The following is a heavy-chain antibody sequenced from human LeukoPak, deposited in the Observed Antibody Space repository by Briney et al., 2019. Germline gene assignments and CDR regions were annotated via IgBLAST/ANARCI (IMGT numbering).Heavy chain of an antibody. CDR3: ARHIGGGIEDMDV. CDR2: IYVTGT. Sequence: SETLSLTCTVPGGSIGTYYWSWIRQSPGKGLEWIGYIYVTGTRYNPYLQSRVTISVDRSRNQFSLKMSSVTAADTAVYYCARHIGGGIEDMDVWGKGTKVIVSS. J-gene: IGHJ6*03. V-gene: IGHV4-59*08. D-gene: IGHD3-16*02. CDR1: GGSIGTYY.